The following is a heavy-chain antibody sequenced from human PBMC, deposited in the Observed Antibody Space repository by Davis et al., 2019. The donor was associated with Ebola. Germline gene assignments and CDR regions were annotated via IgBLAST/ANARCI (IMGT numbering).Heavy chain of an antibody. J-gene: IGHJ5*02. CDR2: IGIYNLKT. D-gene: IGHD3-9*01. CDR3: ARNYDILTGWLGGGWFDP. V-gene: IGHV1-18*01. Sequence: ASVKVSCKASGYIFTSYGINWIRQAPGQGLEWMGWIGIYNLKTHYAQKFQGRVSLTTDTTSTAYMELRSLRSDDTAVYYCARNYDILTGWLGGGWFDPWGQGTLVTVSS. CDR1: GYIFTSYG.